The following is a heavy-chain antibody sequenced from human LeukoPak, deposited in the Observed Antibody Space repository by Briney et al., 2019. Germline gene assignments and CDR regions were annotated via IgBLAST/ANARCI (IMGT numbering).Heavy chain of an antibody. D-gene: IGHD3-22*01. Sequence: RGGSLRLSCAASGFTFSSHAMLWVRQAPGKGLEWVAVISYDGSNKYYADSVKGRFTISRDNSKNTLYLQMNSLRAEDTAVYYCARDFSSYYANSAYYGDTWFDYWGQGTLVTVSS. CDR2: ISYDGSNK. V-gene: IGHV3-30*04. J-gene: IGHJ4*02. CDR1: GFTFSSHA. CDR3: ARDFSSYYANSAYYGDTWFDY.